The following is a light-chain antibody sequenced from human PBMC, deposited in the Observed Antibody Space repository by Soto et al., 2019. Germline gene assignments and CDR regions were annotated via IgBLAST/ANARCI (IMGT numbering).Light chain of an antibody. Sequence: DIQMTQSPSSLSASVGDRVTITCQASQDISNYLNWYQQKPGKAPKLLIYDASNLETGVPSRFSGSGSGIDFTFTISSLQAEDIATYYCQQYDNLPPYTFGQGTKLEIK. V-gene: IGKV1-33*01. CDR1: QDISNY. J-gene: IGKJ2*01. CDR2: DAS. CDR3: QQYDNLPPYT.